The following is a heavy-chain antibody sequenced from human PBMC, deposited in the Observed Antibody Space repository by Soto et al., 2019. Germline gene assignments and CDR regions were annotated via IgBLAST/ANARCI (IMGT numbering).Heavy chain of an antibody. J-gene: IGHJ2*01. V-gene: IGHV4-31*03. CDR1: GGSISSGGYY. CDR3: AREIMPLTNDWYFDL. D-gene: IGHD2-8*01. CDR2: IYYSGST. Sequence: ASETLSLTCSVSGGSISSGGYYWSWIRQHPGKGLEWIGYIYYSGSTYYNPSLKSRVTISVDTSKNQFSLRLSSVTAADTVVYYCAREIMPLTNDWYFDLWGRGTLVTVSS.